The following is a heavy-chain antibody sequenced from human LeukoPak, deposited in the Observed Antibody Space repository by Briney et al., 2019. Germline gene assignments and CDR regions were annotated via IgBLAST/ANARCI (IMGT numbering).Heavy chain of an antibody. V-gene: IGHV4-34*01. J-gene: IGHJ4*02. CDR3: ARSIAARCDY. CDR1: GGSFSGYY. CDR2: INHSGST. D-gene: IGHD6-6*01. Sequence: PSETLSLTCVGYGGSFSGYYWSWILQPPGKGLEWIGEINHSGSTNYNPSLKSRVTISVDTSKNQFSLKLSSVTAADTAVYYCARSIAARCDYWGQGTLVTVSS.